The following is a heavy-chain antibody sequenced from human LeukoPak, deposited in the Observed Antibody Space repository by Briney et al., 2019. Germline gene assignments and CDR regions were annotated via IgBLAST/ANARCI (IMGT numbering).Heavy chain of an antibody. CDR2: IFYSGSA. Sequence: PSETLSLTFTVSGASITRYYWNWVRQSPGKGLEWIGYIFYSGSADYNPSLRSRVTMSVDTSKNQFSLNLDSVTAADTAVYYCARSYGSETYYAQILGYWGQGTLVTVSS. CDR1: GASITRYY. D-gene: IGHD3-10*01. V-gene: IGHV4-59*01. J-gene: IGHJ4*02. CDR3: ARSYGSETYYAQILGY.